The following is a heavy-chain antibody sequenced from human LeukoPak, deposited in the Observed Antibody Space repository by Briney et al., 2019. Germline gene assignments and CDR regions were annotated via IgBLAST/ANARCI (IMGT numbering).Heavy chain of an antibody. CDR2: MWYDGSNK. Sequence: GSLRLSCAASGFTFSSYGMHWVRQAPGKGLEWVAVMWYDGSNKYYADSVKGRFTISRDNSKNTLYLQMNSLRAEDTAVYYCARDPRPGDYYDSSGYEWGQGTLVTVSS. CDR1: GFTFSSYG. CDR3: ARDPRPGDYYDSSGYE. D-gene: IGHD3-22*01. V-gene: IGHV3-33*01. J-gene: IGHJ4*02.